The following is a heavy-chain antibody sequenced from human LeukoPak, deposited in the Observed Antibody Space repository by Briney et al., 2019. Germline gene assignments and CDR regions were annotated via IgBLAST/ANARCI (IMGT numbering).Heavy chain of an antibody. D-gene: IGHD5-18*01. Sequence: SDTLSLTCTVSGGSISSYYWSWIRQPPGKGLEWIGYIYYSGSTNYTPSLKSRVTISVDTSKNQFSLKLSSVTAADTAVYYCARSRGYSYGFDYWGQGTLVTVSS. CDR3: ARSRGYSYGFDY. V-gene: IGHV4-59*07. CDR1: GGSISSYY. CDR2: IYYSGST. J-gene: IGHJ4*02.